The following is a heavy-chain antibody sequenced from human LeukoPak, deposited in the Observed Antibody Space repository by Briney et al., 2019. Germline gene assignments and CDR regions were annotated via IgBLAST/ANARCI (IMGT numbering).Heavy chain of an antibody. J-gene: IGHJ5*02. CDR2: INHSGST. D-gene: IGHD3-22*01. V-gene: IGHV4-34*01. CDR3: ARGRTTMTRRPGRWFDP. Sequence: PSETLSLTCAVYAGSFSGYYWSWIRQPPGKGLEWIGEINHSGSTNYNPSLKSRVTISVDTSKNQFSLKLSSVTAADTAVYYCARGRTTMTRRPGRWFDPWGQGTLVTVSS. CDR1: AGSFSGYY.